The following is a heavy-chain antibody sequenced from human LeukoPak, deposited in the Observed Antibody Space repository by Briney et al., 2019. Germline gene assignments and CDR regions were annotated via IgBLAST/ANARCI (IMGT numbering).Heavy chain of an antibody. J-gene: IGHJ3*02. Sequence: SETLSLTCTVSGGSISSSSYYWGWIRQPPGKGLEWIGGIYYSGSTYYNPSLKSRVTISVDTSKNQFSLKLSSVTAADTAVYYCARDLSYYDILTGYSARGAFDIWGQGTMVTVSS. CDR2: IYYSGST. CDR3: ARDLSYYDILTGYSARGAFDI. V-gene: IGHV4-39*01. D-gene: IGHD3-9*01. CDR1: GGSISSSSYY.